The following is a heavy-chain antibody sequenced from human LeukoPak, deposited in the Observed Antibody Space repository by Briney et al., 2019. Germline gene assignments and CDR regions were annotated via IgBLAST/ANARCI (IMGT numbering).Heavy chain of an antibody. CDR3: ARGIMITFGGVIQIDY. CDR1: GYTFTSYD. CDR2: MNPNSGNT. V-gene: IGHV1-8*01. Sequence: ASVKVSCTASGYTFTSYDINWVRQATGQGLEWMGWMNPNSGNTGYAQKFQGRVTMTRNTSIRTAYMELSSLRSEDTAVYYCARGIMITFGGVIQIDYWGQGTLVTVSS. J-gene: IGHJ4*02. D-gene: IGHD3-16*01.